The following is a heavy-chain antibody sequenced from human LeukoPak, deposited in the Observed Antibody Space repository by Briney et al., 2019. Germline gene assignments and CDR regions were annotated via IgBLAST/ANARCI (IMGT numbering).Heavy chain of an antibody. V-gene: IGHV4-34*01. D-gene: IGHD5-18*01. CDR3: ARGRASGYSYGWARDCYYYYMDV. Sequence: SETLSLTCAVYGGSSSGYYWSWIRQPPGKGLEWIGEINRSGSTNYNPSLKSRVTISVDTSKNQFSLKLSSVTAADTAVYYCARGRASGYSYGWARDCYYYYMDVWGKGTTVTVSS. J-gene: IGHJ6*03. CDR1: GGSSSGYY. CDR2: INRSGST.